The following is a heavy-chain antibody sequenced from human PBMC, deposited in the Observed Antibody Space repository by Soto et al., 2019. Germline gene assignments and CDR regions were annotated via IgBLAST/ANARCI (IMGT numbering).Heavy chain of an antibody. CDR2: ISYDGTAK. CDR3: AKDEGRFLRNYFNYGIDV. Sequence: GESLKISCAASGFDFSDHGMHWVRQAPGEGLEWVTVISYDGTAKYYKESVKGRFTTSRDNSKKTLYLQIDSLRVEDTAVYYCAKDEGRFLRNYFNYGIDVWGLGTTVTVSS. CDR1: GFDFSDHG. V-gene: IGHV3-33*03. J-gene: IGHJ6*02. D-gene: IGHD3-3*01.